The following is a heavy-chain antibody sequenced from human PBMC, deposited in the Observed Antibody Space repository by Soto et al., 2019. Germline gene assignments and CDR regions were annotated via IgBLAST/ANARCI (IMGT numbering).Heavy chain of an antibody. CDR1: GGSISGYY. CDR3: ASFGSSGYLYDP. CDR2: MYKTGST. J-gene: IGHJ5*02. V-gene: IGHV4-59*08. D-gene: IGHD3-22*01. Sequence: SETLSLTCTVSGGSISGYYWSWIRQPPGKGLEWIGYMYKTGSTVYNPSFKSRVTISVDTSKNQFSLKLNSVTAADTAVYYCASFGSSGYLYDPWGQGTLVTSPQ.